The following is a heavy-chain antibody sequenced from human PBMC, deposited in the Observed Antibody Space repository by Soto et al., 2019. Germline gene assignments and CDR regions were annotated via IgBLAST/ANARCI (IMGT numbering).Heavy chain of an antibody. Sequence: SETLSLTCTVSGVSISGYYWSWIRQPPGKGLEWIGYIYYSGSTNYNPSLKSRVTISVDTSKNQFSLKLSSVTAADTAVYYCARRYGGTFDYWGQGTLVTAPQ. CDR1: GVSISGYY. CDR3: ARRYGGTFDY. V-gene: IGHV4-59*08. D-gene: IGHD2-15*01. CDR2: IYYSGST. J-gene: IGHJ4*02.